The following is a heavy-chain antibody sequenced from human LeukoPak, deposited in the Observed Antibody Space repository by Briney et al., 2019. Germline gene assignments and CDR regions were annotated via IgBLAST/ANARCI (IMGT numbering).Heavy chain of an antibody. CDR3: ARDRDAAWHDY. CDR1: GGSISSGGYY. CDR2: IYYSGST. J-gene: IGHJ4*02. Sequence: SETLSLTCTVSGGSISSGGYYWSWIRQHPGKGLEWIGYIYYSGSTYYNPSLKSRVTISVDTSKNQFSLKLSSVTAADTAVYYRARDRDAAWHDYWGQGTLVTVSS. V-gene: IGHV4-31*03. D-gene: IGHD6-25*01.